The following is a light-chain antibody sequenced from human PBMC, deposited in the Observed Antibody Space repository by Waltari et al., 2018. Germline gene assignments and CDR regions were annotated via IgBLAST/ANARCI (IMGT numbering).Light chain of an antibody. CDR1: QDIDNY. CDR3: QHYRDYLT. V-gene: IGKV1-33*01. J-gene: IGKJ4*01. Sequence: DIQITQSPSSLPASVGDRVTITCQAIQDIDNYLNWYQQQQGKAPKRLIYGASNLAAGVPSRFSGSGSGTHYTLTITGLQPEDFATYYCQHYRDYLTFGSGTTVDIK. CDR2: GAS.